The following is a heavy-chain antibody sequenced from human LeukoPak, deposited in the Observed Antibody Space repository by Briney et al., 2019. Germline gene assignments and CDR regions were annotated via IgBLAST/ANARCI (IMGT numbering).Heavy chain of an antibody. Sequence: SETLSLTCTVSGCSISSYYWSWIRQPPGKGLEWIGYIYYSGSTKYNPSLKSRGTISLDTSKNQFSLKLSSVTAADTAVYYCARERGFAFDIWGQGTMVTVSS. CDR1: GCSISSYY. D-gene: IGHD3-22*01. CDR3: ARERGFAFDI. V-gene: IGHV4-59*01. J-gene: IGHJ3*02. CDR2: IYYSGST.